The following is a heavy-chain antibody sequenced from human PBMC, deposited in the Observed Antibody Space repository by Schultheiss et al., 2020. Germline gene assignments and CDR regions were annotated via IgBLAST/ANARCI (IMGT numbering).Heavy chain of an antibody. J-gene: IGHJ4*02. CDR1: GVSFSGYY. D-gene: IGHD6-13*01. V-gene: IGHV4-34*01. CDR2: INHSGST. CDR3: ARGRSEEEQQLVDMVDY. Sequence: SETLSLTCAVYGVSFSGYYWSWIRQPPGKGLEWIGEINHSGSTNYNPSLKSRLTISIDTSKNQFSLKLSSVTAADTAVYYCARGRSEEEQQLVDMVDYWGQGTLVTVSS.